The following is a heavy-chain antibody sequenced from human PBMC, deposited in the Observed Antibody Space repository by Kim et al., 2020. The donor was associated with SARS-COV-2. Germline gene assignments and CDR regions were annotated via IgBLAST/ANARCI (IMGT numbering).Heavy chain of an antibody. CDR2: INHSGST. V-gene: IGHV4-34*01. CDR3: AREYYDSSGYYYFYYRSGGDGMDV. CDR1: GGSFSGYY. Sequence: SETLSLTCAVYGGSFSGYYWSWIRQPPGKGLEWIGEINHSGSTNYNPSLKSRVTISVDTSKNQFSLKLSSVTAADTAVYYCAREYYDSSGYYYFYYRSGGDGMDVWGQGTTVTVSS. J-gene: IGHJ6*02. D-gene: IGHD3-22*01.